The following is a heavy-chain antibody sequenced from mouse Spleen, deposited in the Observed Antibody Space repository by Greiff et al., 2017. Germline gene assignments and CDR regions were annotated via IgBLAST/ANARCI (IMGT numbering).Heavy chain of an antibody. V-gene: IGHV1-81*01. D-gene: IGHD2-14*01. J-gene: IGHJ4*01. CDR3: ARRDYRYDGDYYAMDY. Sequence: QVQLQQSGAELARPGASVKLSCKASGYTFTSYGISWVKQRTGQGLEWIGEIYPRSGNTYYNEKFKGKATLTADKSSSTAYMELRSLTSEDSAVYFCARRDYRYDGDYYAMDYWGQGTSVTVSS. CDR2: IYPRSGNT. CDR1: GYTFTSYG.